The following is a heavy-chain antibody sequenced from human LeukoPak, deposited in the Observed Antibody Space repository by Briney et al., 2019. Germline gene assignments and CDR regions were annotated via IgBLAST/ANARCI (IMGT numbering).Heavy chain of an antibody. CDR1: GFTFSNYW. Sequence: GGSLRLSCEGSGFTFSNYWMGWVRQAPGKGLEWVAFIRYDGSNKYYADSVKGRFTISRDNSKNTLYLQMNSLGAEDTAVYYCAKVSVVPAAHGDYWGQGTLVTVSS. J-gene: IGHJ4*02. CDR3: AKVSVVPAAHGDY. D-gene: IGHD2-2*01. CDR2: IRYDGSNK. V-gene: IGHV3-30*02.